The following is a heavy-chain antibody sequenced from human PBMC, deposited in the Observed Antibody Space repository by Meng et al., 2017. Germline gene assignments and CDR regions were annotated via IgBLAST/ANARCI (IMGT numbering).Heavy chain of an antibody. CDR3: ADDSGSYFQGAFDI. Sequence: GESLKISCAASGFTFSSYAMHWVRQAPGKGLEWVAVISYDGSNKYYADSVKGRFTISRDNSKNTLYLQMNSLRAEDTAVYYCADDSGSYFQGAFDIWGQGTMVTVSS. D-gene: IGHD1-26*01. J-gene: IGHJ3*02. CDR1: GFTFSSYA. CDR2: ISYDGSNK. V-gene: IGHV3-30*01.